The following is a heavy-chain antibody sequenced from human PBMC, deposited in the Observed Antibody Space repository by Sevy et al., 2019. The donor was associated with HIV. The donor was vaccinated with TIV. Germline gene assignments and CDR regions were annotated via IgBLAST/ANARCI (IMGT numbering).Heavy chain of an antibody. V-gene: IGHV3-7*01. CDR3: AREGSPYDTYYYYYGMDV. Sequence: EGSLRLSCAASGFTFNSYWMSWVRQAPGKGLEWVANIKQDGSEKYYVDSEKGRFTISRDNSQNSLFLQMNTLRAEDTAVYYCAREGSPYDTYYYYYGMDVWGQGTTVTVSS. D-gene: IGHD5-12*01. J-gene: IGHJ6*02. CDR1: GFTFNSYW. CDR2: IKQDGSEK.